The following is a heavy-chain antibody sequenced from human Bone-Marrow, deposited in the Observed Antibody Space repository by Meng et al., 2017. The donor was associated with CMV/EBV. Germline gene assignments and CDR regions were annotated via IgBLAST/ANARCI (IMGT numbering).Heavy chain of an antibody. Sequence: GESLKISCAASGFTFSSYSMNWVRQAPGKGLEWVSSISSSSSYIYYADSVKGRFTISRDNAKNSLYLQMNGLRAEDTAVYYCARFYYDILTGYYNDYWGQGTLVTVSS. V-gene: IGHV3-21*01. CDR3: ARFYYDILTGYYNDY. J-gene: IGHJ4*02. CDR1: GFTFSSYS. CDR2: ISSSSSYI. D-gene: IGHD3-9*01.